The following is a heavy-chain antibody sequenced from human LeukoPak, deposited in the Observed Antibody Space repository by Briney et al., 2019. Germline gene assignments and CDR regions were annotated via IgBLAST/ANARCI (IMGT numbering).Heavy chain of an antibody. CDR3: TSEYYDFWSGYRTS. D-gene: IGHD3-3*01. CDR1: GFTFSNAW. V-gene: IGHV3-15*01. J-gene: IGHJ4*02. Sequence: GGSLRLSCAASGFTFSNAWMSWVCQAPGKGLEWVGRIKSKTDGGTTDYAAPVKGRFTISRDDSKNTLYLQMNSLKTEDTAVYYCTSEYYDFWSGYRTSWGQGTLVTVSS. CDR2: IKSKTDGGTT.